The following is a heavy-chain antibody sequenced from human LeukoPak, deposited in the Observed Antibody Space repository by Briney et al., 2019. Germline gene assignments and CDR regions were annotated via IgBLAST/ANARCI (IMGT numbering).Heavy chain of an antibody. J-gene: IGHJ4*02. CDR1: GFTFSSYG. CDR3: AKDRISQGSGSYYSLGLGY. Sequence: GGSLRLSCAASGFTFSSYGTHWVRQAPGKGLEWVAVISYDGSNKYYADSVKGRFTISRDNSKNTLYLQMNSLRAEDTAVYYCAKDRISQGSGSYYSLGLGYWGQGTLVTVSS. CDR2: ISYDGSNK. V-gene: IGHV3-30*18. D-gene: IGHD3-10*01.